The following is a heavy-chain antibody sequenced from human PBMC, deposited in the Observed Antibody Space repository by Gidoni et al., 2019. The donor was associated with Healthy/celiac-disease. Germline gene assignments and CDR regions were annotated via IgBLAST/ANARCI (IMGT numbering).Heavy chain of an antibody. Sequence: QVQLVESGGGVVQPGRSLRLSCAASGFTFSSYGMHWVRQAPGKGLEWVAVISYDGSNKYYADSVKGRFTISRDNSKNTLYLQMNSLRAEDTAVYYCAKDGDPYYDFWSGYAVGWGQGTLVTVSS. CDR2: ISYDGSNK. CDR3: AKDGDPYYDFWSGYAVG. D-gene: IGHD3-3*01. CDR1: GFTFSSYG. J-gene: IGHJ4*02. V-gene: IGHV3-30*18.